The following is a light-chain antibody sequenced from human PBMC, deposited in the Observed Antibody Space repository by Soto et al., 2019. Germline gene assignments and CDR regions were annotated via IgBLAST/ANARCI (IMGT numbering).Light chain of an antibody. CDR1: QSVSSNY. V-gene: IGKV3-20*01. CDR3: QQYGSSGT. CDR2: GAS. J-gene: IGKJ1*01. Sequence: IVLTQSPGTLSLSPGERGALSCRASQSVSSNYVAWYQQKPGQAPRLLISGASNRATGIPDRFSGSGSGTDFTLTISRLEPEDFAVYYCQQYGSSGTFGQGTKVDIK.